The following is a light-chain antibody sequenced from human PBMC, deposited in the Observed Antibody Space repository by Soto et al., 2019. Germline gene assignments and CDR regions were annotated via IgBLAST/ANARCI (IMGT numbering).Light chain of an antibody. J-gene: IGLJ1*01. CDR2: EVS. CDR1: STDVGGYNY. V-gene: IGLV2-14*01. Sequence: QSVLAQPSSVAGSPGQSITISCTGTSTDVGGYNYVSWYQHHPGKGPKLIIYEVSNRPSGVSDRFSGSKSGNKASLIISNLEAEDESDYYCGSYTSTDTPCVFGTGTKGTLL. CDR3: GSYTSTDTPCV.